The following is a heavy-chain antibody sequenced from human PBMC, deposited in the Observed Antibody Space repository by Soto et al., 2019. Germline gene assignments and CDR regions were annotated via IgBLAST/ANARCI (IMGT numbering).Heavy chain of an antibody. D-gene: IGHD3-10*01. CDR3: AKNYFMDV. J-gene: IGHJ6*03. CDR2: ISRTGDA. CDR1: GFIFTNYA. V-gene: IGHV3-23*01. Sequence: EVQLLESGGGLVQPGGSLRLSCAASGFIFTNYAMSWVRQAPGKGLEWVSSISRTGDAHYADSVRGRFTISRDDSKNTLYLQLNSLRAEDTAFYNCAKNYFMDVWGKGTTVTVSS.